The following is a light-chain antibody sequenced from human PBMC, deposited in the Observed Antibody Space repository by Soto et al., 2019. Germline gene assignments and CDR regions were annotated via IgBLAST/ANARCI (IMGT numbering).Light chain of an antibody. CDR2: DAS. V-gene: IGKV3-11*01. CDR3: QQRNNWPRIT. J-gene: IGKJ5*01. CDR1: QTVGTY. Sequence: IVLTQFPATLSLLPGETATLSCRASQTVGTYLAWYQQKPGQAPRLLISDASNRATGVPTRFSGSGSGTDFTLTISSLEPEDFAVYFCQQRNNWPRITFGQGTRLEIK.